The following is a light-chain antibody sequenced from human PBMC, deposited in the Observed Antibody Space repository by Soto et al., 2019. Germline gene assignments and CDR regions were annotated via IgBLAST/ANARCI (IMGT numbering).Light chain of an antibody. CDR2: DAS. J-gene: IGKJ1*01. Sequence: DIQMTQSPSTLSASVGDRVTITCRASQSISSWLAWYQQKPGKAPKLLIYDASSLESGVPSRFSGSGSGTEFTLTISGLQPDDFATYYCKQYNSYPWTFGQGTKVEI. CDR3: KQYNSYPWT. CDR1: QSISSW. V-gene: IGKV1-5*01.